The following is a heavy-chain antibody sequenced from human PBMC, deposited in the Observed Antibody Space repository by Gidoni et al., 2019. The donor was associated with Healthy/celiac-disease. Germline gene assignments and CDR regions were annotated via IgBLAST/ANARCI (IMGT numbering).Heavy chain of an antibody. D-gene: IGHD1-1*01. J-gene: IGHJ3*02. CDR1: GGTFSSYT. V-gene: IGHV1-69*08. CDR2: IIPILGIA. CDR3: ARDGNWNRAPPVGVLRAFDI. Sequence: QVQLVQSGAEVKKPGSSVKVSCKASGGTFSSYTISWVRQAPGQGLEWMGRIIPILGIANYAQKFQGRVTITADKSTSTAYMELSSLRSEDTAVYYCARDGNWNRAPPVGVLRAFDIWGQGTMVTVSS.